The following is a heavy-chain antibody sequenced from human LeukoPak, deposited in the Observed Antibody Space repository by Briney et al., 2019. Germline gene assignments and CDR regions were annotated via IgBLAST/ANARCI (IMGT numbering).Heavy chain of an antibody. V-gene: IGHV4-34*01. Sequence: SETLSLTCAVYGGSFSGYYWSWIRQPPGKGLEWIGEINHSGSTNYNPSLKSRVTISVDTSKNQFSLKLSSVTAADTAVYYCARGRGHYYGLGSCHFDYWGQGTLVTVSS. CDR1: GGSFSGYY. CDR2: INHSGST. CDR3: ARGRGHYYGLGSCHFDY. D-gene: IGHD3-10*01. J-gene: IGHJ4*02.